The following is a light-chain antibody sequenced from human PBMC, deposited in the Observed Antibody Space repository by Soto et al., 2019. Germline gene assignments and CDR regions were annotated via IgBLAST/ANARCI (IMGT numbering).Light chain of an antibody. V-gene: IGLV2-14*03. Sequence: QSVLIQPASVSGSPGQSITISCTGTSSDFGGYNYVSWYQHHLGKAPKLIIYDVSNRPSGVSIRFSGSKSDNTASLTISGLQPEDEADYHCSSYTTSNTRQIVFGTGTKVTVL. CDR2: DVS. J-gene: IGLJ1*01. CDR1: SSDFGGYNY. CDR3: SSYTTSNTRQIV.